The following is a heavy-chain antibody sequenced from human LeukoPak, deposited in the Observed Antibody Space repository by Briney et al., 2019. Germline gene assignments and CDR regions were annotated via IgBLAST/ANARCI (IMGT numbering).Heavy chain of an antibody. CDR1: GFTFSSYA. CDR3: AGDLNNGIVVVPAAILSY. Sequence: GRSLRLSCAASGFTFSSYAMHWVRQAPGKGLEWVAVISYDGSNKYYADSVKGRFTISRDNSKNTLYLQMNSLRAEDTAVYYCAGDLNNGIVVVPAAILSYWGQGTLVTVSS. J-gene: IGHJ4*02. V-gene: IGHV3-30*04. D-gene: IGHD2-2*01. CDR2: ISYDGSNK.